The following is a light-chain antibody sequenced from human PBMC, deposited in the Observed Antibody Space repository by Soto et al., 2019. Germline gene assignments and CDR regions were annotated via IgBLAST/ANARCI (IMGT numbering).Light chain of an antibody. V-gene: IGLV1-47*01. J-gene: IGLJ1*01. CDR3: APWHDSLTAYV. CDR1: SSNIGSNY. CDR2: RNN. Sequence: QSVLTQPPSASGTPGQRVTISCSGSSSNIGSNYVYWYQQLPGTAPKLLIYRNNQRPSGVPDRLSGSQSGPSASLAISGLRSEDEAHYYCAPWHDSLTAYVFATGTKVTVL.